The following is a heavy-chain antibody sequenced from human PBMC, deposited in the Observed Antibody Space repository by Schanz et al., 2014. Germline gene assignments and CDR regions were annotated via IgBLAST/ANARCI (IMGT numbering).Heavy chain of an antibody. V-gene: IGHV1-18*01. J-gene: IGHJ5*02. CDR3: ATPQYDILTDSYSILDP. D-gene: IGHD3-9*01. CDR2: ISAYNGNT. Sequence: KVSCKASGYTFTSYGISWVRQAPGQGLEWMGWISAYNGNTKYPQKLQCRVTMTTDTSTSTAYMALTDLRSDDTAVYSCATPQYDILTDSYSILDPCRQRTLGNFSA. CDR1: GYTFTSYG.